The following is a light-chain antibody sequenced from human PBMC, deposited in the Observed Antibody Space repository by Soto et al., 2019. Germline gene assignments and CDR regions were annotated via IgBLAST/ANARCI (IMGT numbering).Light chain of an antibody. V-gene: IGLV1-44*01. CDR2: SND. CDR3: AAWDDSLNGLV. Sequence: QSVLTQPPSASGTPGQRVTISCSGSSSNIGSNTVNWYQQLPGTAPKLLIYSNDQRPSGVPDRFSGSKSGTSASLAISGLQSEEEAVYYCAAWDDSLNGLVFGTGTKVTAL. J-gene: IGLJ1*01. CDR1: SSNIGSNT.